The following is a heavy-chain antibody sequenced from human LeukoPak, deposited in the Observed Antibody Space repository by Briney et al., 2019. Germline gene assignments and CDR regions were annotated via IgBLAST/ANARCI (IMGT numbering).Heavy chain of an antibody. D-gene: IGHD6-13*01. CDR3: ARVPTSAAGYYYYGMDV. J-gene: IGHJ6*02. CDR1: GGSISSGGYS. V-gene: IGHV4-30-2*01. CDR2: IYHSGST. Sequence: SQTLSLTCAVSGGSISSGGYSWSWIRQPPGKGLEWIVYIYHSGSTYYNPSLKSRVTISVDRSKNQFSLKLSSVTAADTAVYYCARVPTSAAGYYYYGMDVWGQGTTVTVSS.